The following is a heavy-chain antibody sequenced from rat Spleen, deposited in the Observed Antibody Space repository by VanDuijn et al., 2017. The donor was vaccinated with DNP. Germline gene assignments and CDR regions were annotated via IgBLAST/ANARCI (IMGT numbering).Heavy chain of an antibody. CDR1: GYSITSTY. Sequence: EVQLQESGPGLVKPSQSLSLTCSVTGYSITSTYWGWIRKFPGNKMEWMGYISYSGSTSYNPSLKSRVSITRDTSKNQFFLQLNSVTAEETATYYCARYSSGGWFAYWGQGTLVTVSS. J-gene: IGHJ3*01. CDR3: ARYSSGGWFAY. D-gene: IGHD1-4*01. CDR2: ISYSGST. V-gene: IGHV3-1*01.